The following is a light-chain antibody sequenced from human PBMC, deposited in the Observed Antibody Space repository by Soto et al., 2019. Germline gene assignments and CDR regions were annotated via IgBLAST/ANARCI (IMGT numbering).Light chain of an antibody. CDR1: QSVSIW. J-gene: IGKJ1*01. CDR3: QQYNGYSTWT. Sequence: DIQMTQSPSTLSASVGDTVTITCRASQSVSIWLAWYQKKPGKAPQVLIWDASTLQRGVPSRFSGSGSGTEFTLTISSLQPEDFETYHCQQYNGYSTWTFGQGTKVEIK. CDR2: DAS. V-gene: IGKV1-5*01.